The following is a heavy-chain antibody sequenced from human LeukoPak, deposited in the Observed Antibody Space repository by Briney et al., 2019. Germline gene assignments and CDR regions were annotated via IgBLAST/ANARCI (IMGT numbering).Heavy chain of an antibody. D-gene: IGHD5-18*01. CDR2: INHSGST. Sequence: SETLSLTCAVYGGSFSGYYWSWIRQPPGKGLEWIGEINHSGSTNYNPSLKSRVTISVDTSKNQVSLKLSSVTAADTAVYYCAAAHTAPTLIFGYWGQGTLVTVSS. V-gene: IGHV4-34*01. J-gene: IGHJ4*02. CDR1: GGSFSGYY. CDR3: AAAHTAPTLIFGY.